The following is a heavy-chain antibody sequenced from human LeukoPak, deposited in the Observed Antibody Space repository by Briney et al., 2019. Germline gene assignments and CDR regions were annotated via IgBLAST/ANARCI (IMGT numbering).Heavy chain of an antibody. CDR2: ISAYNGHS. D-gene: IGHD3-10*01. CDR1: GYTFTSYG. V-gene: IGHV1-18*01. J-gene: IGHJ6*03. Sequence: GASVKVSCKASGYTFTSYGISWVRQAPGQGLEWMGWISAYNGHSNYAQKLQGRVTMTTGTSTNTTYMELRTLRSDDTAVYYCVRGSPYYYYYYMDVWGKGTTVTVSS. CDR3: VRGSPYYYYYYMDV.